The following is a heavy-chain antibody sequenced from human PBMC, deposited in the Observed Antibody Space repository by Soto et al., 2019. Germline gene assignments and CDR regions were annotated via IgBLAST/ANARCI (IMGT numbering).Heavy chain of an antibody. CDR2: IYYSGST. CDR1: GGSISSGGYY. Sequence: SETLSLTCTVSGGSISSGGYYWSWIRQHPGKGLEWIGYIYYSGSTYYNPSLKSRVTISVDTSKNQFSLKLSSVTAADTAVYYCARRLGYCSSTSCYIRAFDIWGQGTMVTVSS. V-gene: IGHV4-31*03. J-gene: IGHJ3*02. D-gene: IGHD2-2*02. CDR3: ARRLGYCSSTSCYIRAFDI.